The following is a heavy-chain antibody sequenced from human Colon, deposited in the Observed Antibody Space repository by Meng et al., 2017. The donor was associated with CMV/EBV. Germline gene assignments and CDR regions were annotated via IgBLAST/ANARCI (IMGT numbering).Heavy chain of an antibody. Sequence: HVQLVQSGGGLVEPGGFLRLSCAASGFIFSDYYMTWIREAPGKGLEWVSYISPTGSDTNYADSVRGRFTISRDNAKNSLFLQMSSLTAEDTAVYYCVKGHTMIDPWGQGTLVTVSS. CDR1: GFIFSDYY. V-gene: IGHV3-11*05. J-gene: IGHJ5*02. CDR3: VKGHTMIDP. D-gene: IGHD3-22*01. CDR2: ISPTGSDT.